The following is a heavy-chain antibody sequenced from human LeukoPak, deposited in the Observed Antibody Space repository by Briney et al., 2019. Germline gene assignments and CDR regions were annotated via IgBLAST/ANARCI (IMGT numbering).Heavy chain of an antibody. CDR1: GFIFSNYE. V-gene: IGHV3-48*03. D-gene: IGHD6-13*01. CDR3: ARARIAAPLLDY. Sequence: PGGSLRLSCAASGFIFSNYEMNWVRQTPGKGLEWVSYISDHGKSRNYLDYVKGRFAISRDNAKNSLYLQMNSLRVEDTAVYFCARARIAAPLLDYWGQGSLVTVSS. CDR2: ISDHGKSR. J-gene: IGHJ4*02.